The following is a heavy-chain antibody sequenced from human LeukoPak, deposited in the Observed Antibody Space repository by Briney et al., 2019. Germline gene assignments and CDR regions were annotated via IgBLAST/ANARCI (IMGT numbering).Heavy chain of an antibody. CDR3: ARGGRYGDYLLYY. D-gene: IGHD4-17*01. V-gene: IGHV3-23*01. J-gene: IGHJ4*02. Sequence: PGGSLRLSCAASGFTFSNYDMTWVRQAPGKGLEWVSIISGTGNSAYYADSVQGRFTIPRDNSKNTLFVQMNILRAEDKALYYCARGGRYGDYLLYYWGQGILVSVSS. CDR1: GFTFSNYD. CDR2: ISGTGNSA.